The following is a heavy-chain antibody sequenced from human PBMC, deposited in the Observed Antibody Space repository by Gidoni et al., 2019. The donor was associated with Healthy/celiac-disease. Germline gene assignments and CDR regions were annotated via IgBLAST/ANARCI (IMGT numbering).Heavy chain of an antibody. V-gene: IGHV4-38-2*02. CDR1: GYSISSGYY. D-gene: IGHD2-15*01. CDR3: ARESGLKDIVVVVAANFDY. Sequence: QVQLQESGPGLVKPSETLSLTCAVSGYSISSGYYWGWIRQPPGKGLEWIGSIYHSGSTYYNPSLKSRVTISVDTSKNQFSLKLSSVTAADTAVYYCARESGLKDIVVVVAANFDYWGQGTLVTVSS. CDR2: IYHSGST. J-gene: IGHJ4*02.